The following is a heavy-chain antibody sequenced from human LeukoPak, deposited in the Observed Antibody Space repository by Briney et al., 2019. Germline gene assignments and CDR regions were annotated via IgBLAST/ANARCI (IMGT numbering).Heavy chain of an antibody. D-gene: IGHD6-19*01. J-gene: IGHJ4*02. CDR3: ARSRGWYSI. CDR1: GGPFSGYY. Sequence: PSETLSLTCAVYGGPFSGYYWSWIRQPPGKGLEWIGEINHSGSTNYNPSLKSRVTISVDTSKNQFSLKLSSVTAADTAVYYCARSRGWYSIWGQGTLVTVSS. CDR2: INHSGST. V-gene: IGHV4-34*01.